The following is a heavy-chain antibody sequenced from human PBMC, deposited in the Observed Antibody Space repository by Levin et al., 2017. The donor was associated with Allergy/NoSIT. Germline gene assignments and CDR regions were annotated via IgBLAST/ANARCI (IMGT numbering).Heavy chain of an antibody. D-gene: IGHD7-27*01. CDR1: GGSISSSSYY. CDR2: IYYSGST. V-gene: IGHV4-39*01. J-gene: IGHJ4*02. Sequence: SETLSLTCTVSGGSISSSSYYWGWIRQPPGKGLEWIGSIYYSGSTYYNPSLKSRVTISVDTSKNQFSLKLSSVTAADTAVYYCARHPLRNWGPFDYWGQGTLVTVSS. CDR3: ARHPLRNWGPFDY.